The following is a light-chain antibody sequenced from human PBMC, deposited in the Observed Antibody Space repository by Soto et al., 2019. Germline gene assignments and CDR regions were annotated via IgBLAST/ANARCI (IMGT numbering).Light chain of an antibody. CDR1: QSLLHSNGYNY. J-gene: IGKJ4*01. CDR2: LGS. Sequence: DIVMTQSPLSLPVTPGEPASISCRSSQSLLHSNGYNYLDWYLQKPGQSPQLLIYLGSNRASGVPDRFSGSGSGTDFTLKISRVEAEDVGVYYCMQGTHRPLTFGGGTKVEIK. CDR3: MQGTHRPLT. V-gene: IGKV2-28*01.